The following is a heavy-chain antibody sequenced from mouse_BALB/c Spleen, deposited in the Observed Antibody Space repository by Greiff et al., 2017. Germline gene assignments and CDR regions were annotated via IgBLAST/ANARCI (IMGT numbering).Heavy chain of an antibody. CDR2: IDPANGNT. CDR3: ARRGNYGADY. D-gene: IGHD2-1*01. Sequence: EVQRVESGAELVKPGASVKLSCTASGFNIKDTYMHWVKQRPEQGLEWIGRIDPANGNTKYDPKFQGKATITADTSSNTAYLQLSSLTSEDTAVYYCARRGNYGADYWGQGTTLTVSS. J-gene: IGHJ2*01. CDR1: GFNIKDTY. V-gene: IGHV14-3*02.